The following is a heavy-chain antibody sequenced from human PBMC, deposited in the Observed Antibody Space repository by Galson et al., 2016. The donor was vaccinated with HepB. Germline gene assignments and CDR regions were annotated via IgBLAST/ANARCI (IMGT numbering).Heavy chain of an antibody. D-gene: IGHD1-26*01. CDR3: ARDQTRRGPTTFDN. CDR2: INTDGSST. J-gene: IGHJ4*02. CDR1: GFTFSSHW. Sequence: SLRLSCAASGFTFSSHWMHWVRQAPGKGLVWVSRINTDGSSTSYADSAKGRFTISRDNGRNTLYLQMNSLRAEDTGVYYCARDQTRRGPTTFDNWGQGTLVTVSS. V-gene: IGHV3-74*01.